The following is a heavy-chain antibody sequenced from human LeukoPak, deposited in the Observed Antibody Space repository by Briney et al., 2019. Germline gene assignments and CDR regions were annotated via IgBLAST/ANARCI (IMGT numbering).Heavy chain of an antibody. CDR2: IYSDGST. Sequence: GGSLRLSCAASGFAVSTNYLSWVRQAPGKGLEWVSVIYSDGSTYYTDSVKGRFTISRDSSKNILYLQMNSLRPEDTAVYYCARDQRSESYYPWGWFDPWGQGTLVTVSS. CDR1: GFAVSTNY. CDR3: ARDQRSESYYPWGWFDP. V-gene: IGHV3-66*02. D-gene: IGHD1-26*01. J-gene: IGHJ5*02.